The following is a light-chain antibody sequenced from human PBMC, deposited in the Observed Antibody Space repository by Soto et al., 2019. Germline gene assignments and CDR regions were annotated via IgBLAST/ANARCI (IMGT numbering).Light chain of an antibody. CDR1: QNINNY. J-gene: IGKJ1*01. V-gene: IGKV1-33*01. CDR2: DAS. Sequence: DIQMTQSPSSLSASVGDRVTITCQARQNINNYLNWYQQKPGRAPKLLIYDASNLEAGVPSRFRGSGSGTEFTLTISSLQPDDFATYYCQHYNSYSEAFGQGTKV. CDR3: QHYNSYSEA.